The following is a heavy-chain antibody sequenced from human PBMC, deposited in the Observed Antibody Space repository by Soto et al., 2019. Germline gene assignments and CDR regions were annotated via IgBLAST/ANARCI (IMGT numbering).Heavy chain of an antibody. J-gene: IGHJ3*02. Sequence: VQLVESGGGLVRPGGSLRLPCTASGFTFSSYWMHWVRQAPGKGLVWVSRINSDGINTSHADSVKGRFTISRDNAKSTLYLEMNSLRADDTAVYYCARAQYLADDVFDIRGRGTVVTVSS. CDR1: GFTFSSYW. CDR3: ARAQYLADDVFDI. V-gene: IGHV3-74*01. D-gene: IGHD2-2*01. CDR2: INSDGINT.